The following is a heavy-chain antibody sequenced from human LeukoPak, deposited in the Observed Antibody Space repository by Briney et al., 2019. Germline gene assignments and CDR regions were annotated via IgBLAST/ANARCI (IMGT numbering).Heavy chain of an antibody. Sequence: QPGRSLRLSCEASGFTFNHYGMHWVRQAPGGGLEWVAGISYDGSHKNYVDSVKGRFTISRENSKNTLYLQMNSLRAEDTAVYYCARDSGSRDSSGYYAYYYYGMDVWGQGTTVTVSS. J-gene: IGHJ6*02. D-gene: IGHD3-22*01. CDR1: GFTFNHYG. CDR2: ISYDGSHK. CDR3: ARDSGSRDSSGYYAYYYYGMDV. V-gene: IGHV3-30*03.